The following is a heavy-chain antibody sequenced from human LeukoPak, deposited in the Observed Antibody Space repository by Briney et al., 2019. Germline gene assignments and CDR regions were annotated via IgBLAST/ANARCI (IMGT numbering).Heavy chain of an antibody. V-gene: IGHV3-30*04. Sequence: GSLDLSLAASGFIFSSYAGHWVRPAPGKGLGGGAVISSDGRHIFYADSVKGRFTISRDNSKNTPHLQMNSLSAEDTALYLCARCGGTCSLPSTSAMDVWGQGTTVTVS. J-gene: IGHJ6*02. D-gene: IGHD2-21*01. CDR1: GFIFSSYA. CDR3: ARCGGTCSLPSTSAMDV. CDR2: ISSDGRHI.